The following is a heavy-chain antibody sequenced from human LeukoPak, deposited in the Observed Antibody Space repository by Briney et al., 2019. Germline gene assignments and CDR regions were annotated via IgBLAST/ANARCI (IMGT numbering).Heavy chain of an antibody. Sequence: GGSLRLSCAASGFTFSSYEMNWVRQAPGKGLEWVSYISSSGSTIYYADSVKGRFTISRDNSKNTLYLQMNSLRAEDTAVYYCAKQYSSGWYLFDYWGQGTLVTVSS. CDR1: GFTFSSYE. D-gene: IGHD6-19*01. CDR3: AKQYSSGWYLFDY. CDR2: ISSSGSTI. V-gene: IGHV3-48*03. J-gene: IGHJ4*02.